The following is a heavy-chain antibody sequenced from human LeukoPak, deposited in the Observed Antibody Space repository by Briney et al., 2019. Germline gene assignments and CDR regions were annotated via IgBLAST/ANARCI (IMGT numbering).Heavy chain of an antibody. D-gene: IGHD3-3*01. CDR2: ISSSGGST. J-gene: IGHJ4*02. Sequence: GGSLRLSCAASGFTFNIYAMNWIRQAPGKGLEWVSAISSSGGSTYYADSVKGRFTISRDNSKNTLYLQMNSLRAEDTAVYYCAKRRITIFGVVTIDYWGQGTLVTVSS. CDR3: AKRRITIFGVVTIDY. CDR1: GFTFNIYA. V-gene: IGHV3-23*01.